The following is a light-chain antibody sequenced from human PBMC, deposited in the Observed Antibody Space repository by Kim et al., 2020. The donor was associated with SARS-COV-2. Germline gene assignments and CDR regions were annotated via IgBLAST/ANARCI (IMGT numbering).Light chain of an antibody. CDR2: DAS. Sequence: LSPGERATRACRASQSVSSYLAWYRQKPGQAPRLLIYDASNRATGIPARFSGSGSGTDFTLTISSLEPEDFAVYYCQQRSNWPLTFGGGTKVDIK. J-gene: IGKJ4*01. CDR1: QSVSSY. CDR3: QQRSNWPLT. V-gene: IGKV3-11*01.